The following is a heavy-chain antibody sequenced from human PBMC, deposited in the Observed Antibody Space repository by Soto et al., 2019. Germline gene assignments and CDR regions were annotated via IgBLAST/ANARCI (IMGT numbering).Heavy chain of an antibody. CDR3: AKDRERATYYYYYGMDV. J-gene: IGHJ6*02. Sequence: QVQLVESGGGVVQPGRSPRLSCAASGFTFSSYGMHWVRQAPGKGLEWVAVISYDGSNKYYADSVKGRFTISRDNSKNTLYLQMNSLRAEDTAVYYCAKDRERATYYYYYGMDVWGQGTTVTVSS. V-gene: IGHV3-30*18. CDR2: ISYDGSNK. CDR1: GFTFSSYG. D-gene: IGHD1-26*01.